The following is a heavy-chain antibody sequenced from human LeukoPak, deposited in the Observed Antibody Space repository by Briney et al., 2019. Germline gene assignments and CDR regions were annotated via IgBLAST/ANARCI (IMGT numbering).Heavy chain of an antibody. CDR2: ISTDSSNT. CDR1: GFTFSNYY. J-gene: IGHJ4*02. V-gene: IGHV3-11*06. Sequence: GGSLRLSCAASGFTFSNYYMTWIRQTPGRGLEWISHISTDSSNTNYADSVKGRFTVSRDNAQNSLFLQMNSLRAEDTAIYYCARLHSLAGAGTYDYWGQGTLVTVPS. D-gene: IGHD6-13*01. CDR3: ARLHSLAGAGTYDY.